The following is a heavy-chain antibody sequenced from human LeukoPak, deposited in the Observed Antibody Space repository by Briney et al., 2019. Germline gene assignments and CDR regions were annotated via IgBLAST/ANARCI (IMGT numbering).Heavy chain of an antibody. V-gene: IGHV3-15*01. Sequence: SGESLRLSCAASGFTFRNVWMTWVRQAPGKGLEWLGLIKSESDGGTTEYAAPLKGRFTISRDDSKRMAYLQINSLKTEDTAVYYCTTWTSLWGQGTLVTVSS. D-gene: IGHD3/OR15-3a*01. CDR1: GFTFRNVW. CDR2: IKSESDGGTT. CDR3: TTWTSL. J-gene: IGHJ4*02.